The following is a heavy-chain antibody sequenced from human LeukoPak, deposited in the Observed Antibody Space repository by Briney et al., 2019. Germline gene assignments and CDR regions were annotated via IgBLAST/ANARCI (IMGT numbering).Heavy chain of an antibody. J-gene: IGHJ4*02. CDR2: IYYSGNT. CDR3: ARGGGGYSYGSRTFDY. Sequence: SETLSLTCTVSGGSISSSTYYWGWIRQPPGKGLEWIGNIYYSGNTYYNPSFESRVTISVDTSKNQFSLKLTSMTAADTAVYYCARGGGGYSYGSRTFDYWAREPWSPSPQ. V-gene: IGHV4-39*07. D-gene: IGHD5-18*01. CDR1: GGSISSSTYY.